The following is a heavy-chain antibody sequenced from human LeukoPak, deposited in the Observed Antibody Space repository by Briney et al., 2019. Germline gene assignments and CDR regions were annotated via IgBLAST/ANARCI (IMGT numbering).Heavy chain of an antibody. Sequence: PGGSLRLSCAASGFTFSSYAMHWVRQAPGKGLEGVAVISYDGSNKYYADSVKGRFTISRDNSKNTLYLQMNSLRAEDTAVYYCAKGLLFSVWGSYRSFDYWGQGTLVTVSS. CDR2: ISYDGSNK. CDR3: AKGLLFSVWGSYRSFDY. CDR1: GFTFSSYA. J-gene: IGHJ4*02. D-gene: IGHD3-16*02. V-gene: IGHV3-30-3*01.